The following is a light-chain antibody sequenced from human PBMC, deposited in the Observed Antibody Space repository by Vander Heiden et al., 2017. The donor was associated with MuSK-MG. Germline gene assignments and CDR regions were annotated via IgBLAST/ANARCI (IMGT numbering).Light chain of an antibody. CDR2: GKN. V-gene: IGLV3-19*01. J-gene: IGLJ2*01. Sequence: SSELTQDPAVSVALGQTVRISCQGHRRRSYSASWSQQKPGQAPLLVIYGKNKRPSGIPDRFSGSSSGNTASLTITGAQAEDEADYYCNSRDSSGNHYVVFGGGTKLTVL. CDR1: RRRSYS. CDR3: NSRDSSGNHYVV.